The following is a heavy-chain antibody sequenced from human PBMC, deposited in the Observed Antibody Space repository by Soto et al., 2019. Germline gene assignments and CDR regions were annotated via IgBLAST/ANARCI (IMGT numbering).Heavy chain of an antibody. CDR2: IYNRGCT. Sequence: QVQLQESGPGLVKPSQTLSLTCTVSGGSIGSGGYYWSWIRQHPGEGLEWIANIYNRGCTYYNPSLKSRVSLPRDTSKKQFSRKLSSVAAADTAVYYCARARYYSDSTGYPLFDYWGQGTLVTVSS. J-gene: IGHJ4*02. D-gene: IGHD3-22*01. CDR1: GGSIGSGGYY. CDR3: ARARYYSDSTGYPLFDY. V-gene: IGHV4-31*03.